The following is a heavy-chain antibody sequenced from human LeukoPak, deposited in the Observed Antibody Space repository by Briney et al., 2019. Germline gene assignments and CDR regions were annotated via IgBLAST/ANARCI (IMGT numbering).Heavy chain of an antibody. V-gene: IGHV3-23*01. CDR2: ISGSGGST. CDR1: GFTFSGYA. D-gene: IGHD6-19*01. CDR3: AKLKGAVAGPFDY. Sequence: AGGSLRLSCAASGFTFSGYAMSWVRQAPGKGLEWVSAISGSGGSTYYADSVKGRFTISRDNSKNTLYLQMNSLRAEDTAVYYCAKLKGAVAGPFDYWGQGTLVTVSS. J-gene: IGHJ4*02.